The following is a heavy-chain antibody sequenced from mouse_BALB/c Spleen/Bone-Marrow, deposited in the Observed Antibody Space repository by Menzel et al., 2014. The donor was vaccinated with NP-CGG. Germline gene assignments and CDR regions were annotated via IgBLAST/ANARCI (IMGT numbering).Heavy chain of an antibody. CDR3: TRDMGGILFDS. CDR1: GFTFIDYY. J-gene: IGHJ2*01. V-gene: IGHV7-3*02. Sequence: EVKVVESGGGMVQPGGSLRLSCVTSGFTFIDYYMNWVRQPPGKALEWVGFIRNKAYGYTTEYSASVKGRFTISRDNSQSILYLQMNTLRAEDSATYYCTRDMGGILFDSWGQGTTLTVPS. D-gene: IGHD4-1*01. CDR2: IRNKAYGYTT.